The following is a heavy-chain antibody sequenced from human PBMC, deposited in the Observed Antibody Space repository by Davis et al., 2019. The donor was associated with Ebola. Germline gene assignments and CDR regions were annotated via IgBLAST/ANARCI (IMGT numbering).Heavy chain of an antibody. Sequence: AASVKVSCKTSGGTFNSYAISWVRQAPGQGLEWMGWVHGGNGNTKYSQRFQGRVTITTDTSASTVYLDLTSLRSDDTAVFYCARASFGYNSGWYADYWGPGSLVTVSS. CDR3: ARASFGYNSGWYADY. CDR2: VHGGNGNT. J-gene: IGHJ4*02. V-gene: IGHV1-3*01. D-gene: IGHD6-19*01. CDR1: GGTFNSYA.